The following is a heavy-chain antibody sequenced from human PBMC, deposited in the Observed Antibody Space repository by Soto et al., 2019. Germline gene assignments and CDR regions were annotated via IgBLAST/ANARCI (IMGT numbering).Heavy chain of an antibody. D-gene: IGHD4-17*01. J-gene: IGHJ4*02. CDR3: ARITYDYGGNSAFYHLDY. CDR1: GYRFTSYW. Sequence: PGESLKISCNGSGYRFTSYWIGCVRQMPGKGLEWMGIIYPGDSDTRYSPSFQGQVTISADKSISTAYLQWSSLKASDTAMYYCARITYDYGGNSAFYHLDYWGQGTLVTVSS. V-gene: IGHV5-51*01. CDR2: IYPGDSDT.